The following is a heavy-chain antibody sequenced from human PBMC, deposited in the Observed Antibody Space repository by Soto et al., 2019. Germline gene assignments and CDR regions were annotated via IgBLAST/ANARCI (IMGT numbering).Heavy chain of an antibody. CDR2: LNGRGGST. CDR1: GFTFSRYA. J-gene: IGHJ4*02. D-gene: IGHD4-17*01. CDR3: ASPMGGDYGDYGFEFTVFRY. V-gene: IGHV3-23*01. Sequence: EVQLLESGGGLVQPGGSLRLSCEASGFTFSRYARSWVRQAPGKGLEWVSSLNGRGGSTYYADSVKGRFTISRDNSKNTLYLQMNSLRADDTAVYYCASPMGGDYGDYGFEFTVFRYWGLGTLVSVSS.